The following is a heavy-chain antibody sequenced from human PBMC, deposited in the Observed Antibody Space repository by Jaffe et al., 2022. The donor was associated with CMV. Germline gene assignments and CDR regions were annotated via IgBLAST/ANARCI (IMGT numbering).Heavy chain of an antibody. V-gene: IGHV5-51*01. D-gene: IGHD3-16*01. CDR2: IYPGDSDI. CDR3: ARLRYDYVWGSKQFDP. Sequence: EVQLVQSGAEVKKPGESLKISCKGSGYRFTSYWIAWVRQMPGKGLEWMGIIYPGDSDIRYSASFQGQVTISADKSISTAYLQWSSLKATDTAMYYCARLRYDYVWGSKQFDPWGQGTLVTVSS. J-gene: IGHJ5*02. CDR1: GYRFTSYW.